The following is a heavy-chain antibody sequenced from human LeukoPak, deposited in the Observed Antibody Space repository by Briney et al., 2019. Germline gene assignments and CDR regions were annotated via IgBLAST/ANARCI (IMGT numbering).Heavy chain of an antibody. CDR2: IYPGDSDT. CDR1: GYRFTSYW. V-gene: IGHV5-51*01. J-gene: IGHJ3*02. CDR3: ARRQIVGAEADSFDI. D-gene: IGHD1-26*01. Sequence: GESLDISCPGSGYRFTSYWIGWGRPMPGKGLELMWIIYPGDSDTTYSPSFQGQVTISADRSISAAYLQWSSLKASDTAMYYCARRQIVGAEADSFDIWGQGTMVTVSS.